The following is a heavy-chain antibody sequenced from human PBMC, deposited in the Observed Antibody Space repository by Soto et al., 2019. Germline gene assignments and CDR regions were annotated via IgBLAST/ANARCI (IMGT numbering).Heavy chain of an antibody. CDR2: INSDGTTT. Sequence: PGGSLRLSCAASGFTFSSYWMHWVRQAPGKGLVWVSRINSDGTTTTYADPVKGRFTISRDNAKNTAYLQMNSLRAEDTAVYYCATVGTGSYNWFDPWGRGTLVTVSS. V-gene: IGHV3-74*01. D-gene: IGHD1-26*01. CDR3: ATVGTGSYNWFDP. J-gene: IGHJ5*02. CDR1: GFTFSSYW.